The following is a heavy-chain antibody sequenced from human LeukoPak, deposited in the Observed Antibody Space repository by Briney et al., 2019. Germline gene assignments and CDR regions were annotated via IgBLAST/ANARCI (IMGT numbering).Heavy chain of an antibody. CDR1: GFSFSNYA. CDR2: ISGSGGST. V-gene: IGHV3-23*01. Sequence: HPRGSLRLSCAASGFSFSNYAMSGVRQAPGKGLEWVSGISGSGGSTYYADSVKGRFTISRDNSKNTLYLQMNSLRAEDTAVYYCAKCTTRNSHYPIDSWGQGTLVT. J-gene: IGHJ5*01. CDR3: AKCTTRNSHYPIDS. D-gene: IGHD4-17*01.